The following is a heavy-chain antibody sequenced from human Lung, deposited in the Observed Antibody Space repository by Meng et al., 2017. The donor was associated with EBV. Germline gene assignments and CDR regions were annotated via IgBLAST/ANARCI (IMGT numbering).Heavy chain of an antibody. CDR3: ARGATSVFDL. CDR1: GDSVSSSSAA. Sequence: QVQLQQSGPGLVKPSQTLSLTGGISGDSVSSSSAAWTWIRQSPSRGLEWLGRTYYRSKWYNDYAVFVKSRITINPDTSKNQFSLQLNSVSPEDTAVYYCARGATSVFDLWGRGTLVTVSS. CDR2: TYYRSKWYN. J-gene: IGHJ2*01. V-gene: IGHV6-1*01.